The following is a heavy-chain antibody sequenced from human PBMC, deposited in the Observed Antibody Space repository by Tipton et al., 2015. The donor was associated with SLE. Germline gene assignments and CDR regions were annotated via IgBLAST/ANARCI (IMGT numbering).Heavy chain of an antibody. CDR3: ARVDTIYSFDY. V-gene: IGHV4-4*07. Sequence: TLSLTCSVFGGPIGSFYWIWIRQPAGRGLGWIGRIYNSGYTNYNPSLKSRVTMSVDMSKNQFSLKLTSVTAADMAIYYCARVDTIYSFDYWGQGALVTVSS. D-gene: IGHD3/OR15-3a*01. CDR1: GGPIGSFY. J-gene: IGHJ4*02. CDR2: IYNSGYT.